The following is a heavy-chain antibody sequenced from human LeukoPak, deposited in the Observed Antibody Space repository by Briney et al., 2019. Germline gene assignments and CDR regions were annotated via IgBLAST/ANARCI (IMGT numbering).Heavy chain of an antibody. V-gene: IGHV4-59*01. CDR3: ARADSSSWSPFGY. CDR1: GGSISSYY. Sequence: SETLSLTCTVSGGSISSYYWSWIRQPPGKGLEWIGYIYYSGSTNHNPSLKSRVTISVDTSKNQFSLKLSSVTAADTAVYYYARADSSSWSPFGYWGQGTLVTVSS. J-gene: IGHJ4*02. D-gene: IGHD6-13*01. CDR2: IYYSGST.